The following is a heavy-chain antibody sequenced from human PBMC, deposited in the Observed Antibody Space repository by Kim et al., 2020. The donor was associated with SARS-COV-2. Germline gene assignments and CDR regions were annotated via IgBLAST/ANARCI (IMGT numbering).Heavy chain of an antibody. Sequence: SETLSLTCTVSGGPISTYYWNWIRQTPGKGLEWFGYVFYIGSTSYNPSLKSRVTISVDTSKNQFSLELKSVTAADSGVYYCARAPRGWEWLAFEYWGQG. CDR3: ARAPRGWEWLAFEY. J-gene: IGHJ4*02. D-gene: IGHD6-19*01. CDR1: GGPISTYY. CDR2: VFYIGST. V-gene: IGHV4-59*01.